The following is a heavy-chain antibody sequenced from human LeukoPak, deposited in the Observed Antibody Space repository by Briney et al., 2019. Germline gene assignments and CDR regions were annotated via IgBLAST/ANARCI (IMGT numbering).Heavy chain of an antibody. V-gene: IGHV3-11*04. D-gene: IGHD3-3*01. J-gene: IGHJ5*02. CDR1: GFTLSDYY. CDR2: ISSSSSTI. CDR3: ARDFTIFGVVINWFDP. Sequence: GGSLRLSCTASGFTLSDYYMNWIRQAPGKGLEWVSYISSSSSTIYYADSVKGRFTISRDNAKNSLYLQMNSLRAEDTAVYYCARDFTIFGVVINWFDPWGQGTLVTVSS.